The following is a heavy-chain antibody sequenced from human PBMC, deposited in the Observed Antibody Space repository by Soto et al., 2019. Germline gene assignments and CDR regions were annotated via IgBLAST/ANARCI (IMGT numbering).Heavy chain of an antibody. CDR1: GYSFTDYW. V-gene: IGHV5-51*01. Sequence: GESLKISCWGSGYSFTDYWIGWVRHMPGKGLEWMGIIYLGDSDTRYSPSFQGHVTISADKATSTAYLQWSSLKASDTAMYFCARIYCTTTTCDSWFDPWGQGTLVTVSS. J-gene: IGHJ5*02. CDR3: ARIYCTTTTCDSWFDP. CDR2: IYLGDSDT. D-gene: IGHD2-2*01.